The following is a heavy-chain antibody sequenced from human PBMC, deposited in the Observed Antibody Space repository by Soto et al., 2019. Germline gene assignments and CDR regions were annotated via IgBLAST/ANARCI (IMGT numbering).Heavy chain of an antibody. V-gene: IGHV4-59*08. J-gene: IGHJ4*02. CDR1: GGSVTDHH. D-gene: IGHD3-16*01. CDR3: ATYLFGGGGRGY. Sequence: QVQLQESGPGLVKPSETLSLTCTVSGGSVTDHHLSWVRQPPGKGLEWLGYINYNGNTMYNPSLWSRAPMSVDTSNSQFSLKLSSVTAADTALYYCATYLFGGGGRGYWGQGTLATVSS. CDR2: INYNGNT.